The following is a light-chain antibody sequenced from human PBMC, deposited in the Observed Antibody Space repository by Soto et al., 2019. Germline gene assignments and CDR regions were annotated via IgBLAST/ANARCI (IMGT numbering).Light chain of an antibody. V-gene: IGKV1-5*01. CDR2: GAS. Sequence: DIQMTQSPPTLSASVGDRVTITCRASQSIRHYLAWYQQMPGKAPKLLIYGASTLQSGVPSRFSGSGSGTEFTLTISSLQPDDFGTYFCQHHNSYSQTFGQGTKVEIK. CDR1: QSIRHY. CDR3: QHHNSYSQT. J-gene: IGKJ1*01.